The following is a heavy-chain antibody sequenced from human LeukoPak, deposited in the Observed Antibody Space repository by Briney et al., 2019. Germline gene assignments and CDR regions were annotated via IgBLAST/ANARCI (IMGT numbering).Heavy chain of an antibody. CDR3: ARAQRGYTYYFDY. Sequence: SETLSLTCTVSGGSISSYYWSWIRQPPGKGLEWIGYIYYSGSTNYNPSLKSRVTISVDTSKNQFSLKLSSVTAADTAVYYCARAQRGYTYYFDYWGQGTLVAVSS. D-gene: IGHD5-12*01. CDR2: IYYSGST. CDR1: GGSISSYY. J-gene: IGHJ4*02. V-gene: IGHV4-59*01.